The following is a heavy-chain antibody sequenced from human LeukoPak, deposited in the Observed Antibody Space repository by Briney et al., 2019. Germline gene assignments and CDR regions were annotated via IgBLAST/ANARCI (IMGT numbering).Heavy chain of an antibody. CDR2: IIPSDGRT. J-gene: IGHJ4*02. V-gene: IGHV1-46*01. CDR1: GYTLTTYY. CDR3: ARARSAGNQIDY. D-gene: IGHD4-23*01. Sequence: GSVKVSCKASGYTLTTYYMHWVRQAPGQGLEWMGIIIPSDGRTTFSQNFQGRVTITRDTSTSTVYMELSSLTSEDTAVYYCARARSAGNQIDYWGQGTPVTVSS.